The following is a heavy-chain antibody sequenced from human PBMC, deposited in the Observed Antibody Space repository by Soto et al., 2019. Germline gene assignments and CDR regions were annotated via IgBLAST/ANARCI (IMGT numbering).Heavy chain of an antibody. J-gene: IGHJ4*02. Sequence: GGSLRLSCAASGFTFSSYAMHWVRQAPGKGLEWVAVISYDGSNKYYADSVKGRFTISRDNSKNTLYLQMNSLRAEDTAVYYCARDRRRATDYWGQGTLVTVSS. CDR1: GFTFSSYA. V-gene: IGHV3-30-3*01. CDR2: ISYDGSNK. CDR3: ARDRRRATDY. D-gene: IGHD1-26*01.